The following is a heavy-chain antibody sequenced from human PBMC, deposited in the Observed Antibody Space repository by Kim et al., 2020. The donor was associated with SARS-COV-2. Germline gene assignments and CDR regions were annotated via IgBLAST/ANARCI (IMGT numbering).Heavy chain of an antibody. V-gene: IGHV4-34*01. D-gene: IGHD6-13*01. CDR3: AGGYLAAAGLYYFDY. CDR2: INHSGST. J-gene: IGHJ4*02. CDR1: GGSFSGYY. Sequence: SETLSLTCAVYGGSFSGYYWSWIRQPPGKGLEWIGEINHSGSTNYNPSLKSRVTISVDTSKNQFSLKLSSVTAADTAVYYCAGGYLAAAGLYYFDYWGQGTLVTVSS.